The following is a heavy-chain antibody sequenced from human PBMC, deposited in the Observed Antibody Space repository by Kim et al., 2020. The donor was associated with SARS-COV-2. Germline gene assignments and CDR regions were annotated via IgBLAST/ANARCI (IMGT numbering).Heavy chain of an antibody. CDR2: IGGSGGPI. D-gene: IGHD3-10*01. Sequence: GGSLRLSCAASGFPFGNHAMTWVRQAPGKGLEWVSGIGGSGGPIWYADSVKGRFTISRDNSNNILYLQMSSLRAEDTARYYCARPSNSLWFGEPSFDHWG. CDR1: GFPFGNHA. J-gene: IGHJ4*01. V-gene: IGHV3-23*01. CDR3: ARPSNSLWFGEPSFDH.